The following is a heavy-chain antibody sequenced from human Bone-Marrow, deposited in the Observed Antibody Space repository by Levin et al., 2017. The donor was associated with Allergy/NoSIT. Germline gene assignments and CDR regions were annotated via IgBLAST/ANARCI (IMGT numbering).Heavy chain of an antibody. CDR2: ISGSGGST. Sequence: GESLKISCAASGFTFSSYAMSWVRQAPGKGLEWVSTISGSGGSTSTADSVKGRFTISRDNSKNTLYLQMSSLRAEDTAVYYCANSLSNHGMGFGTPFDYWGQGTLVTVSS. CDR3: ANSLSNHGMGFGTPFDY. D-gene: IGHD3-10*01. CDR1: GFTFSSYA. V-gene: IGHV3-23*01. J-gene: IGHJ4*02.